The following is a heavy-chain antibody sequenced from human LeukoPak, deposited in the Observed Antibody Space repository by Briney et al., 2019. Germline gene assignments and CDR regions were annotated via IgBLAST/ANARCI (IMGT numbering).Heavy chain of an antibody. J-gene: IGHJ5*02. Sequence: PSQTLSLTCTVSGGSISSGSYYWSWIRQPAGKGLEWIGRIYTSGSTNYNPSLKSRVTISVDTSKNQFSLKLSSVTAADTAVYYCARGQRSEHDPWGQGTLVTVSS. CDR2: IYTSGST. V-gene: IGHV4-61*02. CDR1: GGSISSGSYY. CDR3: ARGQRSEHDP. D-gene: IGHD1/OR15-1a*01.